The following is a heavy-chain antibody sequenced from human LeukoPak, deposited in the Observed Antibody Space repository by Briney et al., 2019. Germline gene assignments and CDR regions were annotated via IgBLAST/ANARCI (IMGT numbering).Heavy chain of an antibody. D-gene: IGHD3-10*01. CDR3: AIDRFGSSNHAFDF. J-gene: IGHJ3*01. CDR2: ISSSGSNI. V-gene: IGHV3-21*01. Sequence: VRQAPGKGLEWVSYISSSGSNIYYTDSVKGRFTTSSDNAKNSVYLQLNILRAEDTALYYCAIDRFGSSNHAFDFWGQGTVVTVSS.